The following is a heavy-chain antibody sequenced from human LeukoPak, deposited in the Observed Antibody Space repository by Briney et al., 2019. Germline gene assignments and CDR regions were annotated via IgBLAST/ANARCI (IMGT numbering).Heavy chain of an antibody. J-gene: IGHJ4*02. CDR3: ARGRRNFDY. V-gene: IGHV1-8*02. CDR1: GYTFSGYY. Sequence: ASVKVSCKASGYTFSGYYLHWVRQAPGQGLEWMGWINPNSGNTGYAQKFQGRVTMTRNTSISTAYMELSSLRSEDTAVYYCARGRRNFDYWGQGTLVTVSS. CDR2: INPNSGNT.